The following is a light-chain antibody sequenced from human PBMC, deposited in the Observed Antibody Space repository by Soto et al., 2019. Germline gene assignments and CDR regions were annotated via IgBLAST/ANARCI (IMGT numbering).Light chain of an antibody. CDR2: VAS. V-gene: IGKV1-39*01. Sequence: DIQMTQSPSSLSASVGDRVTITCRARQSISSYLRWYQQKPGKAPKLLINVASTLQSGVPSRFSGSGSGTDFTLAISSLQPEDFATYDCQQSSSTPQTFGGGTRVEIK. CDR3: QQSSSTPQT. CDR1: QSISSY. J-gene: IGKJ4*01.